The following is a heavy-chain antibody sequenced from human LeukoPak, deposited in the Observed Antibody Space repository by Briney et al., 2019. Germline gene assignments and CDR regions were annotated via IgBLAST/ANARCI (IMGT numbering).Heavy chain of an antibody. Sequence: GGSLRLSCAASGFTFSNAWMSWVRQAPGKGLEWVGRIKSKTDGGTTDYAAPVKGRFTISRDDSKSTLYLQMNSLKTEDTAVYYCTTDGLRYFDWLPHPFDYWGQGTLVTVSS. J-gene: IGHJ4*02. CDR3: TTDGLRYFDWLPHPFDY. D-gene: IGHD3-9*01. V-gene: IGHV3-15*01. CDR2: IKSKTDGGTT. CDR1: GFTFSNAW.